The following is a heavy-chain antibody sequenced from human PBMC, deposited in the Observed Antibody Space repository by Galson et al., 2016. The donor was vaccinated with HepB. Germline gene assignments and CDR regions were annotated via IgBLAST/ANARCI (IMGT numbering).Heavy chain of an antibody. V-gene: IGHV3-30*18. CDR1: GFTFSSYG. Sequence: SLRLSCAASGFTFSSYGMHWVRQAPGKGLEWVAVISYDGSNKYYADSVKGRFTISRDNSKNTLYLQMNSLRAEDTAVYYCAKDLAAAAGTYWGQGTLVTVSS. CDR2: ISYDGSNK. D-gene: IGHD6-13*01. J-gene: IGHJ4*02. CDR3: AKDLAAAAGTY.